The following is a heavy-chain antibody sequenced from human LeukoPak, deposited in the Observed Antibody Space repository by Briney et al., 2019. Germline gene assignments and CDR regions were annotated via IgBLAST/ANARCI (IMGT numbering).Heavy chain of an antibody. CDR2: ICSDGST. V-gene: IGHV3-53*01. D-gene: IGHD5-18*01. Sequence: PGGSLRLSCAASGFTVSSYYMSWVRQAPGKGLEWVSVICSDGSTYYADSVKGRFTISRDNSKNTLYLQMNSLRAEDTAVYYCARDLDSYGDSWGQGTLVAVSS. J-gene: IGHJ4*02. CDR1: GFTVSSYY. CDR3: ARDLDSYGDS.